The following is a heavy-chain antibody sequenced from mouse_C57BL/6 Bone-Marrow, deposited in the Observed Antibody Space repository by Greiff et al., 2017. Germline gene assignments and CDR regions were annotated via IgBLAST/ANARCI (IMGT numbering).Heavy chain of an antibody. J-gene: IGHJ3*01. D-gene: IGHD1-1*01. V-gene: IGHV5-12*01. CDR3: ARPTAHDGSSYWFAY. Sequence: EVKVVESGGGLVQPGGSLKLSCAASGFTFSDYYMYWVRQTPEKRLEWVAYISNGGGSTYYPDTVKGRFTISRDNATNTQYLQMSRLKSEDTAMYYCARPTAHDGSSYWFAYWGQGTLVTVSA. CDR2: ISNGGGST. CDR1: GFTFSDYY.